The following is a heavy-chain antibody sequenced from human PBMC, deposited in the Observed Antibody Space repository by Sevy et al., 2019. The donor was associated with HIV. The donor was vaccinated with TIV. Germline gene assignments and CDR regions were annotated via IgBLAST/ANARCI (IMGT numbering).Heavy chain of an antibody. J-gene: IGHJ4*02. CDR2: ISGSGGST. Sequence: GGSLRPSCAASGFTFSSYAMSWVRQAPGKGLEWVSAISGSGGSTYYADSVKGRFTISRDNSKNTLYLQMNSLRAEDTAVYYCAKVSPRGYSYGPYFDYWGQGTLVTVSS. CDR1: GFTFSSYA. V-gene: IGHV3-23*01. CDR3: AKVSPRGYSYGPYFDY. D-gene: IGHD5-18*01.